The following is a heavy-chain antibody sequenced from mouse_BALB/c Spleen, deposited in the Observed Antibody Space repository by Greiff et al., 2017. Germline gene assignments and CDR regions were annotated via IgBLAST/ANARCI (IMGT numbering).Heavy chain of an antibody. CDR1: GFTFSSYA. D-gene: IGHD2-3*01. J-gene: IGHJ4*01. CDR3: ARWLLLYAMDY. V-gene: IGHV5-6-5*01. CDR2: ISSGGST. Sequence: EVMLVESGGGLVKPGGSLKLSCAASGFTFSSYAMSWVRQTPEKRLEWVASISSGGSTYYPDSVKGRFTISRDNARNILYLQMSSLRSEDTAMYYCARWLLLYAMDYWGQGTSVTVSS.